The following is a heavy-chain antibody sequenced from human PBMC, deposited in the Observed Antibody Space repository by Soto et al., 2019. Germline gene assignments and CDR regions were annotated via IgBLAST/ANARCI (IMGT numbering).Heavy chain of an antibody. CDR2: IYHSGST. Sequence: SETLSLTCAVSGGSISSGGYSWSWIRQPPGKGLEWIGYIYHSGSTYYNPSLKSRVTISVDKSKNQFSLKLSSVTAADTAVYYCARERDIVVVTAVHHDAFDIWGQGTMVTVS. J-gene: IGHJ3*02. CDR3: ARERDIVVVTAVHHDAFDI. D-gene: IGHD2-21*02. CDR1: GGSISSGGYS. V-gene: IGHV4-30-2*01.